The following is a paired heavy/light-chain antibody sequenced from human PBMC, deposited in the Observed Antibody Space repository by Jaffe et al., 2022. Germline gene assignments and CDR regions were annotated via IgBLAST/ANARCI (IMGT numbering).Heavy chain of an antibody. J-gene: IGHJ4*02. D-gene: IGHD3-16*01. Sequence: VQLQESGPGLVKPSGTLSLTCAVSGYSIGNGYWWSWVRQSPEKGLEWIGEIVHTGNTNFNPSLKSRVTLSVDKSKNQFSLSLSSVTAADTAFYYCTRNSDYCLDQWGQGILVTVSS. CDR2: IVHTGNT. CDR3: TRNSDYCLDQ. V-gene: IGHV4-4*02. CDR1: GYSIGNGYW.
Light chain of an antibody. J-gene: IGKJ2*01. CDR1: QSVTN. CDR2: RTS. CDR3: QHYGPSPLYT. Sequence: EIVLTQSPGTLSLSPGDRATLSCRASQSVTNLGWYQQKPGQPPRLLIYRTSTRATGIPDRFSGSGSGTDFTLTITRLEPEDFAVYYCQHYGPSPLYTFAQGTKVEI. V-gene: IGKV3-20*01.